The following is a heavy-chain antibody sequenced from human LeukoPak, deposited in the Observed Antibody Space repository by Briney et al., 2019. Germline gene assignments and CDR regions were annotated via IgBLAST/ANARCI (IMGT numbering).Heavy chain of an antibody. Sequence: GGSLRLSCAASGFTFSSYWMSWVRQAPGKGLEWVANIKQDGSEKYYVDSVKGRFTISRDNAKNSLYLQMNSLRAEDTAVYYCARDCTYCGGDCYCSWGQGTLVTVSS. V-gene: IGHV3-7*03. CDR1: GFTFSSYW. CDR2: IKQDGSEK. D-gene: IGHD2-21*02. CDR3: ARDCTYCGGDCYCS. J-gene: IGHJ4*02.